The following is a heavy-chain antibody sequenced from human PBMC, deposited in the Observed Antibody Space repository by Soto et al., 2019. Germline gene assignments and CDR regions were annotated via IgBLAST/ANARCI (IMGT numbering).Heavy chain of an antibody. D-gene: IGHD3-3*01. V-gene: IGHV1-18*01. J-gene: IGHJ4*02. CDR1: GYSFTNYG. CDR2: INASNGNT. Sequence: QVQLVQSGPEVKRPGASVKVSCKASGYSFTNYGLSWLRQAPVQGLEWMGWINASNGNTVYAQKLQGRVTMTTDTDTSTAYMELRSLRADDTAIYYGALEIIGRRFVSWGQGTLVTVSS. CDR3: ALEIIGRRFVS.